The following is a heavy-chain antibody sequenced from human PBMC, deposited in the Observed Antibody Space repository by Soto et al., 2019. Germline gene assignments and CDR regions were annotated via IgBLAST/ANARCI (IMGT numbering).Heavy chain of an antibody. CDR2: IYYSGST. J-gene: IGHJ6*02. CDR1: GGSISSYY. CDR3: ARQLVHYYYGMDV. D-gene: IGHD6-6*01. Sequence: SETLSLTCTVSGGSISSYYWSWIRQPPGKGLEWIGYIYYSGSTNYNPSLKSRVTISVDTSKNQFSLKLSSVTAADTAVYYCARQLVHYYYGMDVWGQGTTLTVSS. V-gene: IGHV4-59*01.